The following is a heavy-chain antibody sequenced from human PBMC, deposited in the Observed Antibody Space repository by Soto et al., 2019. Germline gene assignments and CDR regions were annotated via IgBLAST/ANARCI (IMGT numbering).Heavy chain of an antibody. CDR3: ARVSSGSNYRKADYFYYGIDV. D-gene: IGHD1-26*01. Sequence: PSQTLSLTCAISGDSVSSNTAAWNWIRQSPSRGLEWLGRTYYRSKWYNDYEVFVKSRITINPDTTKNQFSLQLDSVTPEATAVYYCARVSSGSNYRKADYFYYGIDVWGQGTTVAVSS. J-gene: IGHJ6*02. V-gene: IGHV6-1*01. CDR2: TYYRSKWYN. CDR1: GDSVSSNTAA.